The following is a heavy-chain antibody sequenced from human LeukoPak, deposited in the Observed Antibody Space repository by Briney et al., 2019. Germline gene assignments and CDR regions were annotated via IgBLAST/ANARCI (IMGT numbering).Heavy chain of an antibody. D-gene: IGHD3-22*01. CDR3: AREGGYHTY. CDR1: GYSISSGYY. J-gene: IGHJ4*02. V-gene: IGHV4-61*02. Sequence: SETLSLTCTVSGYSISSGYYWGWIRQPAGKGLEWIGRIYTSGSTNYNPSLKSRVTISVDTSKNQFSLKLSSVTAADTAVYYCAREGGYHTYWGQGTLVTVSS. CDR2: IYTSGST.